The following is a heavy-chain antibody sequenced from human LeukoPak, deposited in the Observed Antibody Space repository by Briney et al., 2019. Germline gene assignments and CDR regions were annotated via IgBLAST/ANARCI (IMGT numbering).Heavy chain of an antibody. Sequence: SVKVSCKASGGTFSSYAISWVRQAPGQGLEWMGGIIPIFGTANYAQKFQGRVTITADESTSTAYMELSSLRSEDTAVYYCARDGAAIPRGMTRDYYYMDVWGKGTTVTVSS. V-gene: IGHV1-69*01. CDR3: ARDGAAIPRGMTRDYYYMDV. D-gene: IGHD3-16*01. CDR1: GGTFSSYA. CDR2: IIPIFGTA. J-gene: IGHJ6*03.